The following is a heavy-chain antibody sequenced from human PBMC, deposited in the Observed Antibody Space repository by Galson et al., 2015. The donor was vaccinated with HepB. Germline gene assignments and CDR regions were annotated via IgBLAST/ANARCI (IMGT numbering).Heavy chain of an antibody. D-gene: IGHD3-10*01. CDR1: GGTFSSYT. Sequence: SVKVSCKASGGTFSSYTISWVRQAPGQGLEWMGRIIPILGIANYAQKFQGRVTITADKSTSTAYMELSSLRSEDTAVYYCASHMVRGVRSDYWGQGTLVTVSS. V-gene: IGHV1-69*02. J-gene: IGHJ4*02. CDR3: ASHMVRGVRSDY. CDR2: IIPILGIA.